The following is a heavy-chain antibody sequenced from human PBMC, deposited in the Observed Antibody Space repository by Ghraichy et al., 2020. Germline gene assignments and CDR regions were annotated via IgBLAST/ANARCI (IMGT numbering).Heavy chain of an antibody. CDR2: ISYSGFT. D-gene: IGHD3-22*01. V-gene: IGHV4-59*01. Sequence: SETLSLTCSVSGVSISGFCWSWIRQSPGKGLEWIGYISYSGFTNYSPSLKSRLTISLDTSNRQFSLRLASVTAADTAVYYCARHRFEGDFSDNRGYYHDYWGQGALVTVSS. J-gene: IGHJ4*02. CDR1: GVSISGFC. CDR3: ARHRFEGDFSDNRGYYHDY.